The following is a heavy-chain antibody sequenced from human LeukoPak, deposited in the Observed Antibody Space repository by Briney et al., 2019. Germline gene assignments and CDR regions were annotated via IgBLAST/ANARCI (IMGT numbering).Heavy chain of an antibody. D-gene: IGHD3-10*01. CDR3: ASWLSDYYGSGGYYRGDAFDI. Sequence: ASVKVSCKASGYTFTSYGISWVRQAPGQGLEWMGWISAYNGNTNYAQKLQGRVTMTTDASTSTAYMELRSLRSDDTAVYYCASWLSDYYGSGGYYRGDAFDIWGQGTMVTVSS. V-gene: IGHV1-18*01. CDR2: ISAYNGNT. CDR1: GYTFTSYG. J-gene: IGHJ3*02.